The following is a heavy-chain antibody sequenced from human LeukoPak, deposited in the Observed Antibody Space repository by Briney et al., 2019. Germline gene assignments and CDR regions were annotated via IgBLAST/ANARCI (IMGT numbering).Heavy chain of an antibody. D-gene: IGHD3-10*01. Sequence: WASVKVSCKASGYTFTSYDINWVRQATGQGLEWMGWMNPNSGNTGYAQKFQGRVTMTRNTSISTAYMELSSLRSEDTAVYYCARGRSNYYGSGSYPSYHYYYMDVWGKGTTVTISS. V-gene: IGHV1-8*01. CDR3: ARGRSNYYGSGSYPSYHYYYMDV. CDR1: GYTFTSYD. J-gene: IGHJ6*03. CDR2: MNPNSGNT.